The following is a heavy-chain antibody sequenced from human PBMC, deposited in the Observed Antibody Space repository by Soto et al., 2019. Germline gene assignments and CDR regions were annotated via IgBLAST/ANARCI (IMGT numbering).Heavy chain of an antibody. V-gene: IGHV3-73*02. J-gene: IGHJ6*02. CDR3: TTLQVRGAEDYYYGMDV. D-gene: IGHD3-10*01. CDR2: IRSKANSYAT. CDR1: GFTFSGSA. Sequence: EVQLVESGGGWVQPGGSLKLSCAASGFTFSGSAMHWVRQASGKGLEWVGRIRSKANSYATAYAASVKGRFTISRDDSKNTAYLQMNSLKTEDTAVYYCTTLQVRGAEDYYYGMDVWGQGTTVTVSS.